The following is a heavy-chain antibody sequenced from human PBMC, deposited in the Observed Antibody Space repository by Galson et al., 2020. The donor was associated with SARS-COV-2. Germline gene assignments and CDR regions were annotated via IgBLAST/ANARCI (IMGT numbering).Heavy chain of an antibody. J-gene: IGHJ4*02. D-gene: IGHD2-8*02. Sequence: GGSLRLSCAASGLTVSTNYMTWVRQAPGKGLEWVSLIYSGGGTYYADSVKGKFTISRDNSKNTLYLQMNSLSAEDTAVYYCAGAHKDCTGDICNGDYWCQGTLVTVSS. V-gene: IGHV3-66*01. CDR3: AGAHKDCTGDICNGDY. CDR2: IYSGGGT. CDR1: GLTVSTNY.